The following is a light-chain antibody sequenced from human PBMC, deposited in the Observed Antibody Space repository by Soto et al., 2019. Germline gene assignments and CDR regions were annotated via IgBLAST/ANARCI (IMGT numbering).Light chain of an antibody. CDR3: QQYGDWPGA. CDR1: RSVGSK. CDR2: DAP. J-gene: IGKJ4*01. Sequence: EIVMTQSPPTLSVSPGERATLSCRASRSVGSKSAWNQQRPGQAPRLLIYDAPNRATGIPARFSGSGSGTEFSLTISSLQSEDFAVYSCQQYGDWPGAFGGGTKVEIK. V-gene: IGKV3D-15*01.